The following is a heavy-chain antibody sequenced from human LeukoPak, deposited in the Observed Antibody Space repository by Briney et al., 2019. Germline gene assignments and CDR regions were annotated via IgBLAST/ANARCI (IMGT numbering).Heavy chain of an antibody. CDR3: AKEREDCSSSSCYEEFDC. CDR2: ISGSGSTT. CDR1: GFTFSSYE. J-gene: IGHJ4*02. V-gene: IGHV3-48*03. Sequence: GGSLRLSCVASGFTFSSYEMIWIRQAPGKGLEWVSYISGSGSTTYYADSVRGRFTTSRDNAENSLYLQMNDLRAEDTAIYYCAKEREDCSSSSCYEEFDCWGQGTLVTVSS. D-gene: IGHD2-2*01.